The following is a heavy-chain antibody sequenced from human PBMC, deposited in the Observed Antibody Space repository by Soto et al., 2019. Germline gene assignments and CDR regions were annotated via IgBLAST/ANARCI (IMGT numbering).Heavy chain of an antibody. D-gene: IGHD4-4*01. CDR1: GGTFSSYT. V-gene: IGHV1-69*02. CDR2: IIPILGIA. CDR3: ARAYSNYESYMDV. J-gene: IGHJ6*03. Sequence: QVQLVQSGAEVKKPGSSVKVSCEASGGTFSSYTISWVRQAPGQGLEWMGRIIPILGIANYAQKFQGRVTITADKSTSTAYMELSSLRSEDTAVYYCARAYSNYESYMDVWGKGTTVTVSS.